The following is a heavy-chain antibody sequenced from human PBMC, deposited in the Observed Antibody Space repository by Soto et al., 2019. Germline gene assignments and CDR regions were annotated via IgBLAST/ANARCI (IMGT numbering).Heavy chain of an antibody. CDR1: GFTFSSYA. J-gene: IGHJ5*02. V-gene: IGHV3-30-3*01. CDR3: ARDVGWWLDA. D-gene: IGHD2-15*01. Sequence: QVQLVESGGGVVQPGRSLRLSCAASGFTFSSYAMHWVRQAPGKGLEWVALISYDGAKKYIADSVKGRFTFSRDNSKKTLYLQMNRLSDEDTAVYYCARDVGWWLDAWGEGSLVTVSS. CDR2: ISYDGAKK.